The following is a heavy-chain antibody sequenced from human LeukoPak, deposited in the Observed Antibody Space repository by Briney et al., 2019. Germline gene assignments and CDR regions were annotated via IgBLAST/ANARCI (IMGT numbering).Heavy chain of an antibody. CDR1: GFNSTISA. V-gene: IGHV1-58*01. CDR2: IVLGSGNT. J-gene: IGHJ6*02. CDR3: AAEGLSGDYRGWDV. Sequence: SVKVSCKAPGFNSTISALQWVRQARGQRLEWIGWIVLGSGNTKYAQKFKDRVTINRDKSTSTAYVELSSLRSEDTAVYYCAAEGLSGDYRGWDVWGQGTTVTVSS. D-gene: IGHD4-17*01.